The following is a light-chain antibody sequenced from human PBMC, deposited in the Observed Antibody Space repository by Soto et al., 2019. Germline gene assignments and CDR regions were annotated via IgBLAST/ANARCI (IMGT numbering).Light chain of an antibody. J-gene: IGKJ5*01. CDR1: QSVSSN. Sequence: EIVMTQSPATLSVSPGERATLSCRASQSVSSNLAWYQQTPGQAPRLLIYGASTRATGIPARFSGSGSGTEFTLTISSLQSEDFAVYYCQQRSNWPPITFGQGTRLEI. CDR3: QQRSNWPPIT. CDR2: GAS. V-gene: IGKV3-15*01.